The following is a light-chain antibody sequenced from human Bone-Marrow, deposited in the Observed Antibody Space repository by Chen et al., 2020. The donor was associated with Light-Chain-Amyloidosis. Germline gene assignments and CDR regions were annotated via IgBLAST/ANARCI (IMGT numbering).Light chain of an antibody. Sequence: SYELTQPPSVSVSPGQTARITCSGDDLPTKYAKWYQQQPGQAPVLVIHRDTERPSGISERFSGSSSGTTATLTISGVQAEDEADYHCQSADSSGTYEVIFGGGTKLTVL. V-gene: IGLV3-25*03. CDR2: RDT. CDR3: QSADSSGTYEVI. J-gene: IGLJ2*01. CDR1: DLPTKY.